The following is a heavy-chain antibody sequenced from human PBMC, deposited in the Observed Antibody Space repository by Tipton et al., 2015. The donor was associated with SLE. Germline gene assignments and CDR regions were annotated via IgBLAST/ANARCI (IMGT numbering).Heavy chain of an antibody. CDR2: IFYSGGT. CDR1: GGSINNHF. J-gene: IGHJ4*02. V-gene: IGHV4-59*11. D-gene: IGHD3-16*01. CDR3: ARDLGRLYFDY. Sequence: TLSLTCTVSGGSINNHFWSWVRQPPGKGLEWIGYIFYSGGTNYNPSLKSRVTMSVDTSKNQFSLKLSSVTAADTAVYYCARDLGRLYFDYWGQGTLVTVSS.